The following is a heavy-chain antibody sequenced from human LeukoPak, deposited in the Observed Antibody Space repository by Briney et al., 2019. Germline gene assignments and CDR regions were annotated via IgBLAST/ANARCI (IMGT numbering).Heavy chain of an antibody. V-gene: IGHV3-23*01. CDR3: ARRQLWLRGYFDY. J-gene: IGHJ4*02. CDR1: GFTFSSYA. CDR2: ISGSGGST. Sequence: PGGSLRLSCAASGFTFSSYAMSWARQAPGKGLEWVSAISGSGGSTYYADSVKGRFTISRDNSKNTLYLQMNSLRAEDTAVYYCARRQLWLRGYFDYWGQGTLVTVSS. D-gene: IGHD5-18*01.